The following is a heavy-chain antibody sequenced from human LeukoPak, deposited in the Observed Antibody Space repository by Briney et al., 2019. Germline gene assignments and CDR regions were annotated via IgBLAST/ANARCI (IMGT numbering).Heavy chain of an antibody. D-gene: IGHD1-7*01. CDR1: GFAVSSNH. J-gene: IGHJ4*02. CDR3: ARDNWNYNFDY. V-gene: IGHV3-21*01. CDR2: ISSSGSYI. Sequence: PGGSLRLSCAASGFAVSSNHMNWVRQAPGKGLEWVSSISSSGSYIYYADSVKGRFTISRDNAKNSLYLQMNSLRAEDTAVYYCARDNWNYNFDYWGQGTLVNVSS.